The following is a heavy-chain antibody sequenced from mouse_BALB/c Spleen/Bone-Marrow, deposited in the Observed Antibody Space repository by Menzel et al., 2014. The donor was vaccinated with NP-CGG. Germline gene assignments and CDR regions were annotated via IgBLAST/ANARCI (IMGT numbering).Heavy chain of an antibody. D-gene: IGHD1-1*01. Sequence: VQPQQSGVDLVKPGASVMLSCTASGFNIKDTYMHWVTQRPEQGLEWIGRIDPANGNTKYDPKFQGMATITADTSSNTAYLRLSSLTSEDTAVYYCASYYYGYCFGYLGDGATIAISS. CDR2: IDPANGNT. V-gene: IGHV14-3*02. J-gene: IGHJ2*01. CDR3: ASYYYGYCFGY. CDR1: GFNIKDTY.